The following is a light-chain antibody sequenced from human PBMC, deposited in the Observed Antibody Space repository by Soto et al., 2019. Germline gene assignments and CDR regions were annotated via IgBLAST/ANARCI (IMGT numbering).Light chain of an antibody. J-gene: IGLJ3*02. CDR2: VNSDGSH. CDR1: RDHSNYI. CDR3: QTWGTGIRV. Sequence: QLVLTQSPSASASLGASVKLTCTLSRDHSNYIIAWHQQPPEKGPRYLMKVNSDGSHTKGNGIPDRFSGSSSGAERYLTISSLQSEDEAIYYCQTWGTGIRVFGGGTQLTVL. V-gene: IGLV4-69*01.